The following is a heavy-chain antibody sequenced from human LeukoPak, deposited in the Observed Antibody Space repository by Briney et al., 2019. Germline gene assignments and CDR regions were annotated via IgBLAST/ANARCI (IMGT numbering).Heavy chain of an antibody. CDR1: DYSISSGYY. V-gene: IGHV4-38-2*02. D-gene: IGHD1-20*01. CDR3: ASCLRLVAGITGTFPDY. CDR2: IYQSGST. Sequence: TSETLSLTCTVSDYSISSGYYWGWIRQPPGKGLEWIGSIYQSGSTYYNPSLKSRVTISVDTSKNQFSLKLSSVTAADTAVYYCASCLRLVAGITGTFPDYWGQGTLVTVSS. J-gene: IGHJ4*02.